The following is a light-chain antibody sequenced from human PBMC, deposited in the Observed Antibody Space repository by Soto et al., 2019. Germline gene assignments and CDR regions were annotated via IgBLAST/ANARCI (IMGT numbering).Light chain of an antibody. Sequence: EIVLTQSPATLSLSPGERATLSCRASQSVSSYLAWYQQKPGQAPRLLIYDASNRATGIPARFSGSGSGSDFTLTISSLEPEDFAVYYCQQRSNWPRWEYTFGQGTKLEIK. CDR1: QSVSSY. CDR3: QQRSNWPRWEYT. J-gene: IGKJ2*01. CDR2: DAS. V-gene: IGKV3-11*01.